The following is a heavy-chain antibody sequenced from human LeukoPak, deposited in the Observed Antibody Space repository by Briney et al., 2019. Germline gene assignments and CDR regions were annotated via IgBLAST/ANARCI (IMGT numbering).Heavy chain of an antibody. J-gene: IGHJ5*02. CDR2: INHSGST. CDR1: GGSFSGYY. V-gene: IGHV4-34*01. D-gene: IGHD3-10*01. CDR3: ARGPVGVKNWFAP. Sequence: PSETLSLTCAVYGGSFSGYYWSWIRQPPGKGLEWIGEINHSGSTNYNPSLKSRVTMSVDTSKHQFSLKLSSVTAADTAVYYCARGPVGVKNWFAPWGQGTLVTVSS.